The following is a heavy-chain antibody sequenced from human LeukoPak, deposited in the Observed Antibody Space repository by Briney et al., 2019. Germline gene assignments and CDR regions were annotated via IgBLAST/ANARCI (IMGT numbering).Heavy chain of an antibody. CDR1: GFTFSSYA. CDR2: ISGTGGST. Sequence: PGGSLRLSCAASGFTFSSYAMSWVRQAPGKGLEWVSAISGTGGSTYYADSVKGRFTISRDNSKNTLYLQMNSLRAEDTAVYYCAKGSRLWELLPLNWFDPWGQGTLVTVSS. V-gene: IGHV3-23*01. J-gene: IGHJ5*02. CDR3: AKGSRLWELLPLNWFDP. D-gene: IGHD1-26*01.